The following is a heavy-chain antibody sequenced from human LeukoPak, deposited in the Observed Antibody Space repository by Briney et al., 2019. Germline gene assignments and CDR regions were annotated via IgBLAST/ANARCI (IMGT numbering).Heavy chain of an antibody. CDR1: GYTFTSYG. CDR2: ISAYNGNT. J-gene: IGHJ4*02. V-gene: IGHV1-18*01. Sequence: ASVKVSCKASGYTFTSYGISWVRQAPGQGLEWMGWISAYNGNTNYAQKFQGRVTMTTDTSTSTAYMDLRSLRSDDTAVCYCARFTLTGTVDYWGQGTLVTVSS. D-gene: IGHD1-20*01. CDR3: ARFTLTGTVDY.